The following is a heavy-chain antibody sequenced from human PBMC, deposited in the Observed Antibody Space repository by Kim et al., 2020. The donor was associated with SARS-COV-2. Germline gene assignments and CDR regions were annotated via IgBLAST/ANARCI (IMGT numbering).Heavy chain of an antibody. D-gene: IGHD1-1*01. CDR1: GFTFSGNS. J-gene: IGHJ4*02. Sequence: GGSLRLSCAASGFTFSGNSMHWVRQAPGKGLEWVAVIWPDGNNKYYADSVKGRFTVSRDNARNTLYLQMNNLRAEDTAVYSCTKDRGINTEDGYFDSWGQGTLVTVSS. CDR3: TKDRGINTEDGYFDS. CDR2: IWPDGNNK. V-gene: IGHV3-33*06.